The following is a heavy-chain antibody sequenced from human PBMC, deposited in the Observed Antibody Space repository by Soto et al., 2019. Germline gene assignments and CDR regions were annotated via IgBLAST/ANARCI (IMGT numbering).Heavy chain of an antibody. CDR3: ARDGREASGIDV. J-gene: IGHJ6*02. V-gene: IGHV4-59*11. D-gene: IGHD1-26*01. CDR1: GGSISSHY. CDR2: IYYRGNT. Sequence: QVQLQESGPGLVKPSETLSLTCTVSGGSISSHYWSWVRQAPGKGLGWIGCIYYRGNTFYNPSLKSRGTISVDTSNNQFSLKLDSVTTAAPAVYYCARDGREASGIDVWGQGTTVTVSS.